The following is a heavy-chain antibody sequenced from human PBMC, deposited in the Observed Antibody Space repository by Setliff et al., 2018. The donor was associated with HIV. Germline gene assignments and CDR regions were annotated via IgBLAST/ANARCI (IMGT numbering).Heavy chain of an antibody. V-gene: IGHV4-38-2*01. CDR3: ARARDDSYGSGSYYKGMDV. CDR1: GYSISSGYY. D-gene: IGHD3-10*01. J-gene: IGHJ6*02. CDR2: IYHSGST. Sequence: TSETLSLTCAVSGYSISSGYYWGWIRQPPGKGLEWIGSIYHSGSTYYNPSLKSRVTISVDTSKNQFSLKLSSVTAADTAVYYCARARDDSYGSGSYYKGMDVWGQGTTVTVSS.